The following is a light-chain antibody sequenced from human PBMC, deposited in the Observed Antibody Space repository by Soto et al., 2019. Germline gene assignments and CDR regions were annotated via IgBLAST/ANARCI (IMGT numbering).Light chain of an antibody. CDR3: HQYHEWPPT. Sequence: EIVMTQSPATVSVSPGERATLSCRASQTVSNNLAWYQQKPGQAPRFFISGADSRATGVPARFSGSGSGTDFALTISSLQSEDFAVYYCHQYHEWPPTFGQGTKVEIK. CDR2: GAD. V-gene: IGKV3-15*01. CDR1: QTVSNN. J-gene: IGKJ1*01.